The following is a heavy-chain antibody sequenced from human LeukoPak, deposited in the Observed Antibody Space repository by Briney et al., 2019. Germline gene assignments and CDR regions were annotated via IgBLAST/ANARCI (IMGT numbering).Heavy chain of an antibody. CDR3: ATAPTVTTGY. J-gene: IGHJ4*02. Sequence: PGGSLRLSCAASGFTFSDYYTSWIRQAPGKGLEWVSYISSSGSTIYYADSVKGRFTISRDNSKNTLYLQMNSLRAEDTAVYYCATAPTVTTGYWGQGTLVTVSS. V-gene: IGHV3-11*01. CDR2: ISSSGSTI. CDR1: GFTFSDYY. D-gene: IGHD4-17*01.